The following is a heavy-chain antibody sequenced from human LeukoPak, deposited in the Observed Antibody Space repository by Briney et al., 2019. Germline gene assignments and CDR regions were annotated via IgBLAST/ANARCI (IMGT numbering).Heavy chain of an antibody. CDR2: INPNSGGT. D-gene: IGHD3-22*01. Sequence: ASVKVSCKASGYTLTGYYMHWVRQAPGQGLEWMGWINPNSGGTNYAQKFQGRVTMTRDTSISTAYMELSRLRSDDTAVYYCARASTMIVVVTHFDYWGQGTLVTVSS. V-gene: IGHV1-2*02. CDR1: GYTLTGYY. CDR3: ARASTMIVVVTHFDY. J-gene: IGHJ4*02.